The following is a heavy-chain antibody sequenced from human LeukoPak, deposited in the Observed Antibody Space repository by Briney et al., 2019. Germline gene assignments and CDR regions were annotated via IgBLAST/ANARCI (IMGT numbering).Heavy chain of an antibody. J-gene: IGHJ6*02. CDR3: ARDRSYGDPYYYYGMDV. V-gene: IGHV3-30-3*01. D-gene: IGHD4-17*01. Sequence: GGSLRLSCAASGFTFSSDAMHWVRQAPGKGLEWVAIISYDGSNKYYADSVKGRFTISRDNSKNTLYLQMNSLRAEDTAVYYCARDRSYGDPYYYYGMDVWGQGTTVTVSS. CDR1: GFTFSSDA. CDR2: ISYDGSNK.